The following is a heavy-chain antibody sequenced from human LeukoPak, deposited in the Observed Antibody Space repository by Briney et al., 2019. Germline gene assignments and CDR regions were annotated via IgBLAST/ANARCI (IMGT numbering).Heavy chain of an antibody. D-gene: IGHD3-3*01. CDR1: GFTFNSYS. J-gene: IGHJ2*01. Sequence: GGSLRLSCAASGFTFNSYSMSWVRQAPGKGLEWVSSISTTSSSIYYAYSVKGLFTISRDTANNSLPLQMTSLRVETTAVYYGARPTGFWSVYGFWYFDLWGRGTLVTVPS. CDR3: ARPTGFWSVYGFWYFDL. V-gene: IGHV3-21*01. CDR2: ISTTSSSI.